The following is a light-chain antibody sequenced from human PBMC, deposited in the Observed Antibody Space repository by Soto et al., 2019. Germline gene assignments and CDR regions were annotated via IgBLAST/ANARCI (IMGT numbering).Light chain of an antibody. CDR2: DVS. CDR3: QQYNNWPFS. CDR1: QGVTTN. Sequence: EILMTQSPATVSVAPGERSRLSCRAGQGVTTNFAWYQQKSGQSPRLLIYDVSIRATGVPARFSATGSETDFTLTISGLQSEDSAVYFCQQYNNWPFSFGQGTRLEI. V-gene: IGKV3-15*01. J-gene: IGKJ5*01.